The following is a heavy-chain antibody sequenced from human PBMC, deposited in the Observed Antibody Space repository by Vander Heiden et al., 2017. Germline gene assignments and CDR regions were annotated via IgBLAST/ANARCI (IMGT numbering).Heavy chain of an antibody. D-gene: IGHD6-6*01. Sequence: QVQLVQSGAEAKKPGASVKVSCKASGYTFTSYGISWVRQAPGQGLEWMGWISAYNGNTNYAQKLQGRVTMTTDTSTSTAYMELRSLRSDDTAVYYCARRSRQLGFYYYYGMDVWGQGTTVTVSS. CDR3: ARRSRQLGFYYYYGMDV. CDR1: GYTFTSYG. J-gene: IGHJ6*02. V-gene: IGHV1-18*01. CDR2: ISAYNGNT.